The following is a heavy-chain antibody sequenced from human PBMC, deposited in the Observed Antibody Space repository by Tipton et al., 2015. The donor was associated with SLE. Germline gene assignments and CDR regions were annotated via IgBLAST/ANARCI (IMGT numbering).Heavy chain of an antibody. CDR2: INHSGST. D-gene: IGHD6-13*01. CDR1: GGSFSGYY. V-gene: IGHV4-34*01. CDR3: ARGLSGYSSSWFYYYYGMDV. Sequence: LRLSCAVYGGSFSGYYWSRIRQPPGKGLEWIGEINHSGSTNYNPSLKSRVTISLDTSKNQFSLRLSSVTAADTAVYYCARGLSGYSSSWFYYYYGMDVWGQGTTVTVSS. J-gene: IGHJ6*02.